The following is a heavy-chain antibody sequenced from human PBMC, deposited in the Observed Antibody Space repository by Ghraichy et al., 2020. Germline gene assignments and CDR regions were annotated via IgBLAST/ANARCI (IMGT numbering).Heavy chain of an antibody. D-gene: IGHD6-19*01. CDR2: IYYSGGT. CDR1: GGSISSSPYY. CDR3: ARIGGLAVAGTDNWFAP. Sequence: SDTLSLTCTVSGGSISSSPYYWGWIRQPPGKGLECIGYIYYSGGTYYSPSLKTRVTMSVYMSKNQFSLMLTSVTAADTAVYYCARIGGLAVAGTDNWFAPWGQGTLVTVSS. V-gene: IGHV4-39*01. J-gene: IGHJ5*02.